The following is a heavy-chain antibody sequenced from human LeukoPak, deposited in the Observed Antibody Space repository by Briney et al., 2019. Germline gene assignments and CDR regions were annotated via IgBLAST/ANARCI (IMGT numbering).Heavy chain of an antibody. D-gene: IGHD2-2*03. V-gene: IGHV4-39*01. CDR3: ARQGDGYCSSTNCLYSFDY. J-gene: IGHJ4*02. CDR2: IYHSGNT. CDR1: GDSISASNYF. Sequence: SETLSLTCTVAGDSISASNYFWGWIRQSPGKGLEWIAIIYHSGNTYYNPSLESRVTISEDTSKNQFSLKLSSVTAADTAVYYCARQGDGYCSSTNCLYSFDYWGQGTLVTVSS.